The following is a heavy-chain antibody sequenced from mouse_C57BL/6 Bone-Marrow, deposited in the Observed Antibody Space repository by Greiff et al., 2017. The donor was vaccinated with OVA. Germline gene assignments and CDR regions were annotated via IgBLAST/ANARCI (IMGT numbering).Heavy chain of an antibody. J-gene: IGHJ3*01. Sequence: EVKLQESGPGLVKPSQSLSLTCSVTGYSITSGYFWNWIRQFPGNKLEWMGYISYDGSNNYNPSLKNRISITRDTSKNQFFLKLNSVTTEDTSSYDCASDNYGSSYLWFAYWGQGTLVTVSA. V-gene: IGHV3-6*01. CDR3: ASDNYGSSYLWFAY. CDR2: ISYDGSN. D-gene: IGHD1-1*01. CDR1: GYSITSGYF.